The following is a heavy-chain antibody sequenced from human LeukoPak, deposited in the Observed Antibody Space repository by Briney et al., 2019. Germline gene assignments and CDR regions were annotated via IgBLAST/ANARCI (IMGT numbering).Heavy chain of an antibody. J-gene: IGHJ1*01. Sequence: GGSLRLSCSASGSTVSSHFMTWVRQAPGKGLEWLSIIYSGGNTFYADSVRGRFTISRDNSKNTLFLQMNGLRPEDTAVYSCAGGGYLGYWGHGTQVTVSS. D-gene: IGHD2-15*01. V-gene: IGHV3-66*01. CDR1: GSTVSSHF. CDR2: IYSGGNT. CDR3: AGGGYLGY.